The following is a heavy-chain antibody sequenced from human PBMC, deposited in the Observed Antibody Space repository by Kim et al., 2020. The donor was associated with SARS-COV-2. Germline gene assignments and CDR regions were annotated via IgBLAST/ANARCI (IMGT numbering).Heavy chain of an antibody. CDR3: ARGGTYFDY. Sequence: GSTHYNPSLKSRVTVSVDTAKNQFSLKLSSVTAADTAVYYCARGGTYFDYWGQGTLVTVSS. V-gene: IGHV4-34*01. CDR2: GST. J-gene: IGHJ4*02.